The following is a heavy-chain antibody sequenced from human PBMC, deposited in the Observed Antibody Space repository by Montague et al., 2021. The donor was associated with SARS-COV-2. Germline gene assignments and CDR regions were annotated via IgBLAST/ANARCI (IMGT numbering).Heavy chain of an antibody. D-gene: IGHD1/OR15-1a*01. CDR1: GGSISSGDYY. Sequence: TLSLTCTVSGGSISSGDYYWTWIRQHPGKGLEWIGYIYYTRSTYCNPSLKSRVTISLDTSKNQFSLKLSSVTAADTAVYFCVNENWNNGQGFDPWGQGTLVTVSS. CDR3: VNENWNNGQGFDP. J-gene: IGHJ5*02. V-gene: IGHV4-31*03. CDR2: IYYTRST.